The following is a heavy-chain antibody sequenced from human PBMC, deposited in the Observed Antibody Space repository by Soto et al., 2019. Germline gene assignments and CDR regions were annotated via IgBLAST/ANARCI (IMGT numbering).Heavy chain of an antibody. CDR1: GYTFTSYA. CDR2: INGGNGDT. CDR3: ARVPVSDFVWGSYRYTFDY. D-gene: IGHD3-16*02. J-gene: IGHJ4*02. Sequence: QVQLVQSGAEVKKPGASVRISCRTSGYTFTSYAITWLRHAPGQRLEWMGWINGGNGDTKYSQKFQDRLSITRDTSATTVSLGLSSLTSEDTAIYYCARVPVSDFVWGSYRYTFDYWGQGTLVTVSS. V-gene: IGHV1-3*01.